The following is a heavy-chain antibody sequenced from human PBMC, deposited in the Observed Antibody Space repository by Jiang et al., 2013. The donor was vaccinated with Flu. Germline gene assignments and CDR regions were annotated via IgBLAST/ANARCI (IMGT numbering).Heavy chain of an antibody. D-gene: IGHD2-2*01. CDR3: ARRLGYCTTTTCYAGVDF. V-gene: IGHV5-10-1*01. CDR1: GYNFTNYW. CDR2: IDPSDSYT. Sequence: KPGESLRISCKGSGYNFTNYWISWVRQMPGRGLEWMGRIDPSDSYTTYSPSFQGFVTISADKSITTAYLQWSSLKASDTAMYYCARRLGYCTTTTCYAGVDFWGQGTLVTVSS. J-gene: IGHJ1*01.